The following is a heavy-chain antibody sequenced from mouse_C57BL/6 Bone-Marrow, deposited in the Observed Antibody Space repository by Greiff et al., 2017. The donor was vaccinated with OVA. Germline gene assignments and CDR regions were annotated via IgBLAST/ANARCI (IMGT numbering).Heavy chain of an antibody. D-gene: IGHD3-2*02. V-gene: IGHV1-78*01. Sequence: QVQLQQSDAELVKPGASVKISCKVSGYTFTDHTIHWMKQRPEQGLEWIGYIYPRDGSTKYNEKFKGKATLTADKSSSTAYMQLNSLTSEDSAVYFCARVEDGTAQATAWFAYWGQGTLVTVSA. CDR1: GYTFTDHT. CDR2: IYPRDGST. CDR3: ARVEDGTAQATAWFAY. J-gene: IGHJ3*01.